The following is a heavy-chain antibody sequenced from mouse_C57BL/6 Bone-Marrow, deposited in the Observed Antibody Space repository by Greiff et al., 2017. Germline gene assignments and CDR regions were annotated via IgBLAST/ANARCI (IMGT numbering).Heavy chain of an antibody. CDR3: ARYRRDGQGAMDY. D-gene: IGHD2-3*01. Sequence: QVQLKQSGAELARPGASVKLSCKASGYTFTSYGISWVKQRTGQGLEWIGEIYPRSGNTYYNEKFKGKATLTADKSSSTAYMELRSLTSEDSAVYFCARYRRDGQGAMDYWVKEPQSPSPQ. CDR1: GYTFTSYG. J-gene: IGHJ4*01. V-gene: IGHV1-81*01. CDR2: IYPRSGNT.